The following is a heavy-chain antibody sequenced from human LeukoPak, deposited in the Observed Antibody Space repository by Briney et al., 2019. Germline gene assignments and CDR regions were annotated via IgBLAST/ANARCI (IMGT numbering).Heavy chain of an antibody. J-gene: IGHJ5*02. Sequence: SLTLSLTCTVSGGSISSGDYYWRWIRQPPGKGLEWIGYIYYSGSTYYNPSLKSRVTISVDTSKNQFSLKLSSVTAADTAVYYRARIGYCSGGSCYSNWFDPWGQGTLVTVSS. V-gene: IGHV4-30-4*08. CDR1: GGSISSGDYY. D-gene: IGHD2-15*01. CDR3: ARIGYCSGGSCYSNWFDP. CDR2: IYYSGST.